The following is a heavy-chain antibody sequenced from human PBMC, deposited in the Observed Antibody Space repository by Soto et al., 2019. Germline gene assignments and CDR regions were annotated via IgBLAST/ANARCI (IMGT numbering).Heavy chain of an antibody. J-gene: IGHJ4*02. CDR2: ISGYNGNS. CDR3: AREDIQDIVVVVVAPEGLGY. D-gene: IGHD2-15*01. Sequence: QVQLVQSGAEVKKPGASVKVSCKASGYTFTSYGISWVRQAPGQGLEWMGRISGYNGNSNYAQNLQGRVTMTTDTSTSTAYRELRSLRSDDTAVYYCAREDIQDIVVVVVAPEGLGYWGQGTLVTVSS. V-gene: IGHV1-18*01. CDR1: GYTFTSYG.